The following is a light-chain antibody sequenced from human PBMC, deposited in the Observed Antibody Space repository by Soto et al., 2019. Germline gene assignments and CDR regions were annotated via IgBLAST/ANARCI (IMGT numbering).Light chain of an antibody. CDR1: NSNIGAGWD. CDR2: GNY. CDR3: QSYDSTLSRRI. Sequence: QSVLTQPPSGSGAPGQRVTISCTGSNSNIGAGWDVHWYQQFPGTAPKLLIFGNYNRPSGVPDRFSGSRSGSSASLAIAGLQAEDEADYYCQSYDSTLSRRIFGPGTKLTVL. J-gene: IGLJ1*01. V-gene: IGLV1-40*01.